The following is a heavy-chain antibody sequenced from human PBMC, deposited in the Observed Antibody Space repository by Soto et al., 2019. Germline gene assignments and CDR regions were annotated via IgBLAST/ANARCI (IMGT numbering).Heavy chain of an antibody. CDR2: INHSGST. CDR3: ARGRARGVGFRLCSSTSCDPGWFDP. Sequence: SETLSLTCAVYGGSFSGYYWSWIRQPPGKGLEWIGEINHSGSTNYNPSLKSRVTISVDTSKNQFSLKLGSVTAADTAVYYCARGRARGVGFRLCSSTSCDPGWFDPWGQGTLVTVSS. V-gene: IGHV4-34*01. D-gene: IGHD2-2*01. J-gene: IGHJ5*02. CDR1: GGSFSGYY.